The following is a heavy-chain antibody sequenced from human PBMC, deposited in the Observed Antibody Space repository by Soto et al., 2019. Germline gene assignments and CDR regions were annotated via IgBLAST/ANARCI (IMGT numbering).Heavy chain of an antibody. J-gene: IGHJ5*02. V-gene: IGHV1-18*01. CDR1: GYTFTSYG. D-gene: IGHD3-10*01. Sequence: QVQLVQSGAEVKKPGASVKVSCKASGYTFTSYGISWVRQAPGQGLEWMGWISAYNGNTNYAQKLQGRVTMTTDTXTXTXXMELRGLRSDDTAVYYGAREGGTMVRGVIGNWFDPWGQGTLVTVSS. CDR3: AREGGTMVRGVIGNWFDP. CDR2: ISAYNGNT.